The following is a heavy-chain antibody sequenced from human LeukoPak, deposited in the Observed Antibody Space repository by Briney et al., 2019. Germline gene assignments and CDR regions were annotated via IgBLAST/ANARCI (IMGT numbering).Heavy chain of an antibody. CDR1: GYTFTGYY. D-gene: IGHD6-13*01. CDR3: ARDQGDSTSWYDEPWAGENWFDP. CDR2: INPNSGGT. V-gene: IGHV1-2*02. Sequence: ASVKVSCKASGYTFTGYYMHWVRQAPGQGLEWMGWINPNSGGTNYAQKFQGRVTMTRDTSISTAYMELSRLRSDDTAVYYCARDQGDSTSWYDEPWAGENWFDPWGQGTLVTVSS. J-gene: IGHJ5*02.